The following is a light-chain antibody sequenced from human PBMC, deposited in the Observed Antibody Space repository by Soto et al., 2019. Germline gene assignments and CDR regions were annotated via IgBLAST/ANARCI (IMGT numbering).Light chain of an antibody. CDR2: GAS. Sequence: EIVMTQSPDTLSVSPGERATLSCRASQSVSSNLAWYQQKPGQAPRLLIFGASTRATGIPARFSGSGSGTEFTLTISSLQSEDVAIYHCQKYNNSPYTFGQGTTLEIK. CDR1: QSVSSN. J-gene: IGKJ2*01. V-gene: IGKV3-15*01. CDR3: QKYNNSPYT.